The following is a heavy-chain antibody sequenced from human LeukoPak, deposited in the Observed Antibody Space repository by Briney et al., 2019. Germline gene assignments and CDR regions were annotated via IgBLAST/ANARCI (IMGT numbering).Heavy chain of an antibody. CDR2: IYYSGST. D-gene: IGHD3-10*01. CDR3: ARGSSTSNYYGSGSYYIDY. Sequence: SETLSLTCTVSGGSISGYYWSWIRQPPGKGLEWIGYIYYSGSTNYNPSLKSRVTISVDTSKNQFSLKLSSVTAADTAVYYCARGSSTSNYYGSGSYYIDYWGQGTLVTVSS. J-gene: IGHJ4*02. CDR1: GGSISGYY. V-gene: IGHV4-59*01.